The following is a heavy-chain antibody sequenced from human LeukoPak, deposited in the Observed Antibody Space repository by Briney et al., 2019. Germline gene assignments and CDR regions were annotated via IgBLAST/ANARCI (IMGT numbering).Heavy chain of an antibody. CDR1: GFTFSTYN. V-gene: IGHV3-21*01. CDR3: ARAFYYDIIGGEGMDV. Sequence: PGGSLRLSCAASGFTFSTYNMNWVRQAPGKGLEWVSSISNSASYIFYADPVKGRFTISRDNAKNSLYLQMNSLRAEDTAVYYCARAFYYDIIGGEGMDVWGQGTTVTVSS. D-gene: IGHD3-22*01. CDR2: ISNSASYI. J-gene: IGHJ6*02.